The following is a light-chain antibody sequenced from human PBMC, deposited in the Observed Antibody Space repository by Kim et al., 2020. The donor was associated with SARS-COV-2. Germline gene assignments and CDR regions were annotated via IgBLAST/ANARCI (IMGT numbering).Light chain of an antibody. CDR1: QSVYSSY. CDR3: QQYGSASFT. CDR2: GAS. J-gene: IGKJ2*01. V-gene: IGKV3-20*01. Sequence: PGERATLSCRASQSVYSSYLTWYQQKPDQAPRLLIYGASTRATGIPDRFSGSGSGTDFTLTISRLEPEDSAVYYCQQYGSASFTFGQGTKLE.